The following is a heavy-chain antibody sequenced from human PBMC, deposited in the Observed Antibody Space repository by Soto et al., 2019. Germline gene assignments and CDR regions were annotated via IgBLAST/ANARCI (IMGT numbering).Heavy chain of an antibody. J-gene: IGHJ5*02. CDR3: ARGGSTWYGHNWLDP. Sequence: PWETLSLTCKVSVVSITSGGYYCSWIRQHPLKGLEWIGYTYYTGITYYNPSLKGRVTISLDTYGSHFSLSLTSVTAADTAIYYCARGGSTWYGHNWLDPWGPGTLVSVSS. D-gene: IGHD6-13*01. CDR2: TYYTGIT. V-gene: IGHV4-31*03. CDR1: VVSITSGGYY.